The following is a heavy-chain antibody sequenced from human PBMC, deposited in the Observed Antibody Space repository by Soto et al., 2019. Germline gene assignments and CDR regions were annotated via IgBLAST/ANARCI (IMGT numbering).Heavy chain of an antibody. CDR1: GGTFSSYA. Sequence: QVQLVQSGAEVKKPGSSVKVSCKASGGTFSSYAISWVRQAPGQGLEWMGGIIPIFGTANYAQKFQGRVRMTADEARSRAYMELSVLSCGDTALYYCARSLPRAYWGGDSYGYWGQGTLFTVPS. CDR2: IIPIFGTA. J-gene: IGHJ4*02. D-gene: IGHD2-21*01. V-gene: IGHV1-69*01. CDR3: ARSLPRAYWGGDSYGY.